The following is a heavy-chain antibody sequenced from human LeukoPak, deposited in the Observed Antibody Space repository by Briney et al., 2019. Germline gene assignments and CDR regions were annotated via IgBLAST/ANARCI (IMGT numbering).Heavy chain of an antibody. CDR2: IYPGGDST. J-gene: IGHJ4*02. V-gene: IGHV3-23*01. CDR1: GFTFSTYS. CDR3: AKDVVPDSGWDLDY. Sequence: GGSLRLSCGASGFTFSTYSMTWVRQGPGKGLEWVSSIYPGGDSTFYADSVKGRFTISRDNSKNTLYLQMSSLRTEDTAIYYCAKDVVPDSGWDLDYWGQGTLVTVSS. D-gene: IGHD6-19*01.